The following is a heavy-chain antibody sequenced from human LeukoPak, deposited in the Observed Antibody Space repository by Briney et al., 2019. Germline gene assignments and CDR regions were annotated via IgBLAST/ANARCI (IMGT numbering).Heavy chain of an antibody. CDR1: GYSISTDYY. CDR3: ARGPSAGGYCSSTSCYNILFDY. V-gene: IGHV4-38-2*02. Sequence: PSETLSLTCTVSGYSISTDYYWGWIRQPPGEGLEWIGSIYHSGSTYYNPSLKSRVTISVDRSKNQFSLKLSSVTAADTAVYYCARGPSAGGYCSSTSCYNILFDYWGQGTLVTVSS. D-gene: IGHD2-2*02. CDR2: IYHSGST. J-gene: IGHJ4*02.